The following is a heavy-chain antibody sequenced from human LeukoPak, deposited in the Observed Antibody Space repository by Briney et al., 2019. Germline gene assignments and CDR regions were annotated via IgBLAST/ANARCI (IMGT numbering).Heavy chain of an antibody. V-gene: IGHV3-74*01. CDR1: GFAFSSYW. CDR3: ARSQFDY. Sequence: GGSLRLSRAASGFAFSSYWMLWLRQAPGRGLVWVSRISGDGTTTTYADSVKGRFTISRDNAKNILYLQMNGLRAEDTAIYYCARSQFDYWGQGILVTVSS. CDR2: ISGDGTTT. J-gene: IGHJ4*02.